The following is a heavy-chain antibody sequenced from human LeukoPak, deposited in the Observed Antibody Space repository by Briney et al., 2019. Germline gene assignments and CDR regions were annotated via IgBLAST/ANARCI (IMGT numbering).Heavy chain of an antibody. CDR2: ISAYNGNT. V-gene: IGHV1-18*01. Sequence: ASVKVSCKATGYTFTSYGISWVRQAPGQGLEWMGWISAYNGNTNYAQKLQGRVTMTTDTSTSTAYMELRSLRSDDTAVYYCARDGLWSTVTTLDAFDIWGQGTMVTVSS. J-gene: IGHJ3*02. D-gene: IGHD4-17*01. CDR1: GYTFTSYG. CDR3: ARDGLWSTVTTLDAFDI.